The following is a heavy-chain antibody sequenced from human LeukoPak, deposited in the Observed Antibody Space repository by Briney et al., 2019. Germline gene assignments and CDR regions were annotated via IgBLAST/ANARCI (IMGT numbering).Heavy chain of an antibody. CDR3: ARVEHYYDSSGYSAWDY. D-gene: IGHD3-22*01. V-gene: IGHV3-21*01. Sequence: GGSLRLSCAASGFTFSNSAMTWVRQAPGKGLEWVSSISSSNTYIYYADSVKGRFTISRDNAKSSLYLQMNSLRAEDTAVYYCARVEHYYDSSGYSAWDYWGQGTLVTVSS. J-gene: IGHJ4*02. CDR2: ISSSNTYI. CDR1: GFTFSNSA.